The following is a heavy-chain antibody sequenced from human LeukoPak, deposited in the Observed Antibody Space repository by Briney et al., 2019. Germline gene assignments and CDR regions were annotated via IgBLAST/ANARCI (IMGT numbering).Heavy chain of an antibody. CDR2: INSDGSST. CDR1: GFTFSSYW. J-gene: IGHJ6*03. V-gene: IGHV3-74*01. CDR3: ARDPPRQYFDQENYYYYMDV. Sequence: PGGSLRLSCGASGFTFSSYWMHWVRPAPGKGLVWVSRINSDGSSTSYADSVKGRFTISRDNAKNTLYLQMNSLRAEDTAVYYCARDPPRQYFDQENYYYYMDVWGKGTTVTVSS. D-gene: IGHD3-9*01.